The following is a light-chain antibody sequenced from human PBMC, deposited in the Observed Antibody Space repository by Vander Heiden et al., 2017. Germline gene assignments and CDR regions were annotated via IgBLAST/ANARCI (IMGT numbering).Light chain of an antibody. J-gene: IGKJ1*01. CDR1: QSVSSSY. CDR3: QQYGSSPRT. CDR2: GAS. V-gene: IGKV3-20*01. Sequence: VLTQSPGTLSLSPGERATLSCRASQSVSSSYLAWYQQKPGQAPRLLIYGASSRATGIPDRFSGSGSGTDFTLTISRLEPEDFAVYYCQQYGSSPRTFGQGTKVEIK.